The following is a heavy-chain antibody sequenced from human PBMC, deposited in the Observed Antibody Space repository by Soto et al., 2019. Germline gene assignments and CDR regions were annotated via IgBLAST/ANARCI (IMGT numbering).Heavy chain of an antibody. Sequence: EVQLVESGGGLVKPGESLRLSCAASGFTFSSYSMNWVRQAPGKGLEWVSSISSSGSYTYYADSMKGRFTISRDNAKNSLYLQMNSLRVEDTAVYYCARDYVAWDSGAFDLWGQGTMVTVSS. CDR1: GFTFSSYS. CDR3: ARDYVAWDSGAFDL. J-gene: IGHJ3*01. V-gene: IGHV3-21*01. D-gene: IGHD1-26*01. CDR2: ISSSGSYT.